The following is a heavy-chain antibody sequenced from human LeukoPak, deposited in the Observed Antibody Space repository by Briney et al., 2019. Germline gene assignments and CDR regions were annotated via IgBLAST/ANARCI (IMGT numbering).Heavy chain of an antibody. J-gene: IGHJ6*02. CDR1: GGSISSGGYY. CDR2: IYYSGST. V-gene: IGHV4-31*03. Sequence: SETLSLTCTVSGGSISSGGYYWSWIRQHPGKGLERIGYIYYSGSTYYNPSLKSRVTISVDTSKNQFSLKLSSVTAADTAVYYCARGRFLEWINYYYYGMDVWGQGTTVTVSS. CDR3: ARGRFLEWINYYYYGMDV. D-gene: IGHD3-3*01.